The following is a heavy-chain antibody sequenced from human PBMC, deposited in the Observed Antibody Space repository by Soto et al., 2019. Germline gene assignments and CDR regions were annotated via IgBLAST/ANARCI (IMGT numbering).Heavy chain of an antibody. Sequence: ASVKVSCKASGYTFTTYGISWVRQAPGQGLEWMGWISPYNGTTKYAEKFQGEMTMTTDTATSTAYMDLRSLRPDDTAVYYCARDGERDTGLNFYYYLHGMDAWGQGTRVTVSS. J-gene: IGHJ6*02. V-gene: IGHV1-18*04. CDR2: ISPYNGTT. D-gene: IGHD1-1*01. CDR1: GYTFTTYG. CDR3: ARDGERDTGLNFYYYLHGMDA.